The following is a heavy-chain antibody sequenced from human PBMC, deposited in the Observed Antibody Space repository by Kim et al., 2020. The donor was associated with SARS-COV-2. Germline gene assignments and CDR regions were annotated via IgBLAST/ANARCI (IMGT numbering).Heavy chain of an antibody. V-gene: IGHV3-30*18. Sequence: GGSLRLSCAASGFTFSSYGMHWVRQAPGKGLEWVAVISYDGSNKYYADSVKGRFTISRDNSKNTLYLQMNSLRAEDTAVYYCAKEVSSHSSGWYKIYYY. J-gene: IGHJ6*01. CDR1: GFTFSSYG. CDR3: AKEVSSHSSGWYKIYYY. D-gene: IGHD6-19*01. CDR2: ISYDGSNK.